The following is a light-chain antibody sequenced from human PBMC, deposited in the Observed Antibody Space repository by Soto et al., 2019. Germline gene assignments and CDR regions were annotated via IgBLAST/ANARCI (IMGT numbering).Light chain of an antibody. CDR1: SSNIGSNY. Sequence: QSVLTQPPSASGTPGQRVTNSCSGSSSNIGSNYVYWYQQLPGTAPKLLIYRNNQRPSGVPDRFSGSKSGTSASLAISGLRSEDEADYYCAAWDDSLSNVFGTGTKVTVL. V-gene: IGLV1-47*01. J-gene: IGLJ1*01. CDR2: RNN. CDR3: AAWDDSLSNV.